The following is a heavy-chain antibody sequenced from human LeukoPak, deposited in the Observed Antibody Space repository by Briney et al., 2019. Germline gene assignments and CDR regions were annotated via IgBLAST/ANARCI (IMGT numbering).Heavy chain of an antibody. Sequence: SQTLSLTCAISGDSVSSNSAAWNWIRQSPSRGLEWLGRTYYRSKWYNDYAVSVKSRITINPDTSKNQFSLKLSSVTAADTAVYYCARVRVKSSSPPYNWFDPWGQGTLVTVSS. CDR2: TYYRSKWYN. V-gene: IGHV6-1*01. D-gene: IGHD6-13*01. CDR1: GDSVSSNSAA. J-gene: IGHJ5*02. CDR3: ARVRVKSSSPPYNWFDP.